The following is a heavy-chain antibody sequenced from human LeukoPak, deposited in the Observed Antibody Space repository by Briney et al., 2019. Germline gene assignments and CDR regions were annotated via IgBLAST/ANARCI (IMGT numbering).Heavy chain of an antibody. J-gene: IGHJ4*02. Sequence: PGGSLRLSCAASGFTFSSYGMFWVRQAPGKGLEWVAVISYDGINKYYADSVKGRFTISRDNSKNTLYLQMNSLRAEDTAVYYCAEASLDTDWGVFDCWGQGTLVTVSS. V-gene: IGHV3-30*18. CDR2: ISYDGINK. CDR3: AEASLDTDWGVFDC. CDR1: GFTFSSYG. D-gene: IGHD7-27*01.